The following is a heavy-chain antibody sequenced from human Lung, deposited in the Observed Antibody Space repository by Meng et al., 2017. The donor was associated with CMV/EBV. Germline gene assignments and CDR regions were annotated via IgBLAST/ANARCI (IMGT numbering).Heavy chain of an antibody. V-gene: IGHV4-31*03. CDR3: AREAGRDGYATPKFDY. CDR2: IYYTGST. Sequence: GQRQRSGAGLVKPSQTLSLTCTVSGGSIGSGGYYWSWIRQHPGKGLEWIGYIYYTGSTFYNPSLKSRVTISVDTSKNQFSLKLIPATAADTAVYYCAREAGRDGYATPKFDYWGQGTLVTVFS. CDR1: GGSIGSGGYY. D-gene: IGHD5-24*01. J-gene: IGHJ4*02.